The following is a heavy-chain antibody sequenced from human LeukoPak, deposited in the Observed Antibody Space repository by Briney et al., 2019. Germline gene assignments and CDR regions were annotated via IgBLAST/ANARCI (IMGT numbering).Heavy chain of an antibody. V-gene: IGHV3-23*01. Sequence: GGSLRLSCADSGFTFSISAISWVRQAPRRWLEWFSGISGSGTSTYYADSVKGRFTISRDNSKKMVYLQMNSLRAEDTAIYYCAKGPAAIGYFQEWGQGTLVTVSS. CDR1: GFTFSISA. CDR3: AKGPAAIGYFQE. J-gene: IGHJ1*01. CDR2: ISGSGTST. D-gene: IGHD2-2*01.